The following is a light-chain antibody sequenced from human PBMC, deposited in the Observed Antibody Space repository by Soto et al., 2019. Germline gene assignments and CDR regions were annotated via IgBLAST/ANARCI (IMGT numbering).Light chain of an antibody. J-gene: IGKJ4*01. CDR3: KQYDSYSLT. CDR2: DAY. Sequence: DIQMTQSPSTLSASVGDRVTITCRAAQSISSWLTWYQQKAGKAHKLLIYDAYSLQSGVQSRFSGSGSGTEFTLTIRALQPDDFATYYCKQYDSYSLTFGGGTKVDIK. V-gene: IGKV1-5*01. CDR1: QSISSW.